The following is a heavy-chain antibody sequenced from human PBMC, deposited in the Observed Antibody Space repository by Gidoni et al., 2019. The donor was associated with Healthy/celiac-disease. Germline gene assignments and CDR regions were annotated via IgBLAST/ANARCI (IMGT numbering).Heavy chain of an antibody. V-gene: IGHV1-8*01. CDR1: GYTFTSYD. J-gene: IGHJ3*02. CDR2: MNPNSGNT. CDR3: VKSGYPRMGAFDI. Sequence: QVQLVQSGAEVKQPGVSVTVSCKASGYTFTSYDINWVRQATGQGLEWMGWMNPNSGNTGYAQKFQGRVTMTRNTSISTAYMELSSLRSEDTAVYYCVKSGYPRMGAFDIWGQGTMVTVSS. D-gene: IGHD3-3*01.